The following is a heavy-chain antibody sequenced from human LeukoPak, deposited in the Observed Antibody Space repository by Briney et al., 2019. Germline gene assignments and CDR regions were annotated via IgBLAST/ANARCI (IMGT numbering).Heavy chain of an antibody. CDR1: GFSFSTHD. CDR3: ARGRRDFDY. Sequence: GGSLRLSCAASGFSFSTHDMSWVRQAPGKGLEWVSAISRSGDGTTYADSVKGRFTISRDNSKNTLFLQMNSLRAEDTAVYYCARGRRDFDYWGQGTLVTVSS. J-gene: IGHJ4*02. V-gene: IGHV3-23*01. CDR2: ISRSGDGT.